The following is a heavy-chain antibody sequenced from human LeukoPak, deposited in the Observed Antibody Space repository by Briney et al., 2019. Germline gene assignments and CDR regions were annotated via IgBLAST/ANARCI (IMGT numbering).Heavy chain of an antibody. Sequence: GSLRLSCAASGFAFSSFGMNWVRPAPGKGLERNGGIYNSGSTNYKPSLKSGVTISIDKSKKQISLKLSSVTAADTAVYYCAGAYCGGDCYLRQFDYWGQGTLVTVSS. CDR1: GFAFSSFGM. D-gene: IGHD2-21*02. CDR2: IYNSGST. J-gene: IGHJ4*02. V-gene: IGHV4-4*02. CDR3: AGAYCGGDCYLRQFDY.